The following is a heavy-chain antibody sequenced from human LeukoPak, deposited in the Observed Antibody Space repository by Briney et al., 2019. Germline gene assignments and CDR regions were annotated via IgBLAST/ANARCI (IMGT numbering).Heavy chain of an antibody. CDR2: ISSSSTNI. V-gene: IGHV3-21*01. CDR1: GFTFSSYT. Sequence: GGSLRLSCAASGFTFSSYTMNWVRQAPGKGLEWVSCISSSSTNIYYADSVKGRFTISRDNAKNSLYLQMNSLRAEDTVVYYCARKLYSDNSHDAFDIWGQGTMVIVSS. D-gene: IGHD1-26*01. CDR3: ARKLYSDNSHDAFDI. J-gene: IGHJ3*02.